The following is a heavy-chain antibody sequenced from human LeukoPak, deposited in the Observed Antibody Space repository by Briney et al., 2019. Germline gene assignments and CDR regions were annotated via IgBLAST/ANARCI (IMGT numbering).Heavy chain of an antibody. CDR3: ARGTGGREDYYYYYGMDV. Sequence: GASVKVSCKASGYTFTGYYMHWVRQAPGQGLEWMGWINPNSGGTNYAQKFQGRVTMTRDTSISTAYMELSRLRSDDTAVYYCARGTGGREDYYYYYGMDVWGQGTTVTVSS. V-gene: IGHV1-2*02. D-gene: IGHD2-15*01. CDR1: GYTFTGYY. J-gene: IGHJ6*02. CDR2: INPNSGGT.